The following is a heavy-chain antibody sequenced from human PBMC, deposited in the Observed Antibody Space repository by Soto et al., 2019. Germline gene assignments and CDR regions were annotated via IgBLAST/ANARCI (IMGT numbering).Heavy chain of an antibody. V-gene: IGHV3-7*03. Sequence: EVQLVESGGGLVQPGGSLRLSCAASGFTFSSYWMSWVRQAPGKGLEWVANIKQDGSEKYYVDSVKGRFTISRDNAKNSLYLQMNSLRAEDTAVYYCARDLKTTAFDYYYYGMDVWGQGTTVTVSS. CDR1: GFTFSSYW. D-gene: IGHD4-4*01. CDR3: ARDLKTTAFDYYYYGMDV. J-gene: IGHJ6*02. CDR2: IKQDGSEK.